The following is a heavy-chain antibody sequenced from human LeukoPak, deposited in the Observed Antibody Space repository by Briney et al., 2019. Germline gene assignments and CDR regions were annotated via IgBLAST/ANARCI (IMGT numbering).Heavy chain of an antibody. Sequence: KAGGSLRLSCAASGFTFSDYYMSWIRQAPGRGLEWLSYISNSGSSLYYADSVKGRFTISRDNAKNSLYLQMNSLTGDDTAIYYCARWHLITIPFALDIWGQGTMVTVSS. CDR2: ISNSGSSL. J-gene: IGHJ3*02. CDR1: GFTFSDYY. CDR3: ARWHLITIPFALDI. V-gene: IGHV3-11*04. D-gene: IGHD2/OR15-2a*01.